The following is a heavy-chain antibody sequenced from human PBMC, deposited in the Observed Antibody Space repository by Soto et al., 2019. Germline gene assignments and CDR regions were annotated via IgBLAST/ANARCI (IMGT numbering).Heavy chain of an antibody. D-gene: IGHD1-26*01. CDR2: INPRADST. J-gene: IGHJ4*02. CDR3: ARDLRAGGDY. CDR1: GYTLSDAN. V-gene: IGHV1-46*01. Sequence: QVQLVQSGAEVKKPGASVKVSCKASGYTLSDANINWVRQAPGQGPEWMGIINPRADSTNYAQKFQGRATLTRDTSTNTVYMELSSLRSEDTAVYYCARDLRAGGDYWGQGTLVTVSS.